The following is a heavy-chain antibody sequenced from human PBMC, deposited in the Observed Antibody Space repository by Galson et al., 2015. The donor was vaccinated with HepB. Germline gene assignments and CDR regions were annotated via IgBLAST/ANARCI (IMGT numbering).Heavy chain of an antibody. CDR1: GFTFSDYA. V-gene: IGHV3-30*18. D-gene: IGHD3-22*01. CDR3: AKERDYYDSSGLDY. CDR2: VSYDGSNK. J-gene: IGHJ4*02. Sequence: SLRLSCAASGFTFSDYAMHLVRQAPGKGLEWMAVVSYDGSNKYYEASLKGRFTISRDNSKNTVYLQMNSLRTEDTAVYYCAKERDYYDSSGLDYWGQGTLVTVSS.